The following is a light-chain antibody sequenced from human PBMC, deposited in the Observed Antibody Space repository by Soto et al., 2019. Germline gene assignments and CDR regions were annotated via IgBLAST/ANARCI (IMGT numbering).Light chain of an antibody. J-gene: IGKJ1*01. V-gene: IGKV1-39*01. Sequence: DIQMTHSPSSLSAAVGDRVTITCXASQDISSYLNWYQHKPGKAPKLLIYDASSLESGVPSRFSGSGSGTDFTLTITSLQSEDFAIYYCQQSYSSPRTFGQGTKVDIK. CDR1: QDISSY. CDR3: QQSYSSPRT. CDR2: DAS.